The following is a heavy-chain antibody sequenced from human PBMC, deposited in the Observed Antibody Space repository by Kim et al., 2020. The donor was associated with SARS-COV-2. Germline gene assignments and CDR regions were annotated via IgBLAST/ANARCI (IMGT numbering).Heavy chain of an antibody. CDR3: ARGALIAAQYYYYYGMDV. CDR2: IIPIFGTA. D-gene: IGHD6-13*01. J-gene: IGHJ6*02. V-gene: IGHV1-69*13. CDR1: GGTFSSYA. Sequence: SVKVSCKASGGTFSSYAISWVRQAPGQGLEWMGGIIPIFGTANYAQKFQGRVTITADESTSTAYMELSSLRSEDTAVYYCARGALIAAQYYYYYGMDVWGQGTTVTVSS.